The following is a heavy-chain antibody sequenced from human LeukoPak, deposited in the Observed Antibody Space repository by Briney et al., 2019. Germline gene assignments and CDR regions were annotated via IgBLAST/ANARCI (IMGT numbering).Heavy chain of an antibody. Sequence: ASVKVSCKASGYTFTSYDINWVRQATGQGLEWMGWMNSNSGNTGYAQKFQGRVIMTRNTSISTAYMELSSLRSEDTAAHYCARALRGVAVAGTSYYFDYWGQGTLVTVSS. CDR3: ARALRGVAVAGTSYYFDY. J-gene: IGHJ4*02. CDR1: GYTFTSYD. D-gene: IGHD6-19*01. CDR2: MNSNSGNT. V-gene: IGHV1-8*01.